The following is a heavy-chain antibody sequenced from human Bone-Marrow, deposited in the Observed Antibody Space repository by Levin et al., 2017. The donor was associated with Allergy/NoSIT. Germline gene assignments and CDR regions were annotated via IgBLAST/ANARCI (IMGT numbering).Heavy chain of an antibody. CDR2: INHSGST. Sequence: SQTLSLTCAVYGGSFSGYYWSWIRQPPGKGLEWIGEINHSGSTNYNPSLKSRVTISVDTSKNQFSLKLSSVTAADTAVYYCARGGPYYDYVWGSYRSIWFDPWGQGTLVTVSS. V-gene: IGHV4-34*01. J-gene: IGHJ5*02. D-gene: IGHD3-16*02. CDR3: ARGGPYYDYVWGSYRSIWFDP. CDR1: GGSFSGYY.